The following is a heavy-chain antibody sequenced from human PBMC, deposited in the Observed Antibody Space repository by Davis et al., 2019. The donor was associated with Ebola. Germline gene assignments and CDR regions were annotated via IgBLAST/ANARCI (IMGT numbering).Heavy chain of an antibody. Sequence: GESLKISCAASGFTFSSYGMHWVRQAPGKGLEWVAFIRYDGSNKYYADSVKSRFTISRDNSKNTLYLQMNSLRAEDTAVYYCAKDDLDYWGQGTLVTVSS. J-gene: IGHJ4*02. CDR1: GFTFSSYG. CDR3: AKDDLDY. CDR2: IRYDGSNK. V-gene: IGHV3-30*02.